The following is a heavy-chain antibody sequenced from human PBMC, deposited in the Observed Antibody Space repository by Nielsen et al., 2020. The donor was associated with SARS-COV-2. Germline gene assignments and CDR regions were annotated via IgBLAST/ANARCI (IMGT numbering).Heavy chain of an antibody. Sequence: GESLKISCAASGFTFSSYSMNWVRQAPGKGLEWVSYISSSSSTIYYADSVKGRFTISRDNAKNSLYLQMNSLRAEDTAVYYCAKASKGVKLVAWFDPWGQGTLVTVSS. J-gene: IGHJ5*02. D-gene: IGHD4-11*01. CDR2: ISSSSSTI. CDR1: GFTFSSYS. V-gene: IGHV3-48*01. CDR3: AKASKGVKLVAWFDP.